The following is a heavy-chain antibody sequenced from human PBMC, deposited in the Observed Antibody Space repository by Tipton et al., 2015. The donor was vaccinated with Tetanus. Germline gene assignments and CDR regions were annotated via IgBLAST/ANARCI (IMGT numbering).Heavy chain of an antibody. CDR2: INQGGST. CDR1: GGAFSGYL. CDR3: ARAGFEGSSSSGYFDH. Sequence: TLSLTCAVSGGAFSGYLWSWIRQSPGKGLEWIGEINQGGSTIYNPSLKSRVTIAVDTFKRQFSMTLTSATAADTAVYYCARAGFEGSSSSGYFDHWGLGVLVTVSS. D-gene: IGHD2-2*01. J-gene: IGHJ4*02. V-gene: IGHV4-34*01.